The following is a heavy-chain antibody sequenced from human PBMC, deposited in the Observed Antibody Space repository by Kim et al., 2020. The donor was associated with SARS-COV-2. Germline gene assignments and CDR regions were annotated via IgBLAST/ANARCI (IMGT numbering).Heavy chain of an antibody. Sequence: STYDNPSLKSRVTISVDTSKNQFSLKLSSVTAADTAVYYCARWVAAAAPIWGQGTLVTVSS. V-gene: IGHV4-30-2*04. CDR3: ARWVAAAAPI. CDR2: ST. D-gene: IGHD6-13*01. J-gene: IGHJ4*02.